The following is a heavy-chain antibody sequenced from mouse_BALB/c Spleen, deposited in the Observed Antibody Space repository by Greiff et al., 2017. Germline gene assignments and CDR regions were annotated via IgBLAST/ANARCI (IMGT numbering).Heavy chain of an antibody. Sequence: EVQVVESGGGLVKPGGSLKLSCAASGFTFSSFGMHWVRQAPEKGLEWVAYISSGSSTIYYADTVKGRFTISRDNPKNTLFLQMTSLRSEDTAMYYCARFPRYAMDYWGQGTSVTVSS. V-gene: IGHV5-17*02. CDR2: ISSGSSTI. J-gene: IGHJ4*01. CDR3: ARFPRYAMDY. CDR1: GFTFSSFG.